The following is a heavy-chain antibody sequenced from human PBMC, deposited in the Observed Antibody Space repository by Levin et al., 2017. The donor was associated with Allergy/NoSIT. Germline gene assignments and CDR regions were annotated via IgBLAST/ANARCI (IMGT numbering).Heavy chain of an antibody. D-gene: IGHD3-22*01. CDR2: IDWDDDK. V-gene: IGHV2-70*11. J-gene: IGHJ4*02. CDR3: ARIRRDYYESRGYYANFDY. Sequence: QSGPTLVKPTQTLTLTCTFSGFSLSTSGMCVSWIRQPPGKALEWLARIDWDDDKHYSTSLKTRLTISKDTSKNQVVLTMTNMDPGDTATYYCARIRRDYYESRGYYANFDYWGQGTLVTVSS. CDR1: GFSLSTSGMC.